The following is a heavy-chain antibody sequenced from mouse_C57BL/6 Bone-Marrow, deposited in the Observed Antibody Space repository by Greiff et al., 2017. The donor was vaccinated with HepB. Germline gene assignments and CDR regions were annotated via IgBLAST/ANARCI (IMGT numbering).Heavy chain of an antibody. D-gene: IGHD1-1*01. CDR1: GFTFSSYA. J-gene: IGHJ1*03. V-gene: IGHV5-4*03. Sequence: EVKVVESGGGLVKPGGSLKLSCAASGFTFSSYAMSWVRQTPEKRLEWVATISDGGSYTYYPDNVKGRFTISRDNAKNNLYLQMSHLKSEDTAMYYCARNYYGSRRYWYFDVWGTGTTVTVSS. CDR2: ISDGGSYT. CDR3: ARNYYGSRRYWYFDV.